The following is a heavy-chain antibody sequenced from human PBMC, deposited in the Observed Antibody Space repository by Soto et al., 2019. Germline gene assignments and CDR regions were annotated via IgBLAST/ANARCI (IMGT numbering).Heavy chain of an antibody. Sequence: PSETLSLTCTVSGGSISSYYWSWIRQPPGKGLEWIGYIYYSGSTNYNPSLKSRVTISVDTSKNQFSLKLSSVTAADTAVYYCASADGMEGFDYWGQGTLVTVSS. CDR1: GGSISSYY. CDR2: IYYSGST. D-gene: IGHD1-26*01. J-gene: IGHJ4*02. CDR3: ASADGMEGFDY. V-gene: IGHV4-59*08.